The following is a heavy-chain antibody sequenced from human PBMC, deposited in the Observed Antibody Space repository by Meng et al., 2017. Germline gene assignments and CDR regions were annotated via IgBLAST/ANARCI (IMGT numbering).Heavy chain of an antibody. D-gene: IGHD2-21*02. J-gene: IGHJ4*02. CDR1: GFTFSSYA. CDR2: ISGSGGST. CDR3: AKGPQTTKSLTAY. Sequence: GELVVSGGGLVQPGGSLRLSWAASGFTFSSYAMSWVRQAPGKGLEWVSAISGSGGSTYYADSVKGRFTISRDNSKNTLYLQMNSLRAEDTAVYYCAKGPQTTKSLTAYWGQGTLVTVSS. V-gene: IGHV3-23*04.